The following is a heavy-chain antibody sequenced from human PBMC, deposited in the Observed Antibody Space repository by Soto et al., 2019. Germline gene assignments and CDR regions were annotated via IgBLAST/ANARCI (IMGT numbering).Heavy chain of an antibody. CDR1: GGSFSDYA. CDR3: ARDIPYTRSFGNWFDP. CDR2: IIPIFGTT. V-gene: IGHV1-69*01. D-gene: IGHD2-2*02. Sequence: QVQLVQSGAEVKKPGSSVKVSCTASGGSFSDYAITWVRQAPGQGLEWMGGIIPIFGTTNYAQNFQGRVTITADESTRTAYMELRSLRSEDTAVYYCARDIPYTRSFGNWFDPCGQGTLVTVSS. J-gene: IGHJ5*02.